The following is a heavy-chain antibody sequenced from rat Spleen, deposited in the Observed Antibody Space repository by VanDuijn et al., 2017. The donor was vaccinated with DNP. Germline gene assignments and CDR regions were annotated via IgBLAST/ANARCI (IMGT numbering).Heavy chain of an antibody. CDR1: GFTFSDYN. CDR2: ISPSGGST. V-gene: IGHV5-20*01. Sequence: EVQLVESGGGLVQPGRSLKLSCAASGFTFSDYNMAWVRQAPKKGLEWVASISPSGGSTYYRDSVKGRFTISRDNAKSSLYLQMDSLRSEDTATYYCTTLTTVVTSGDYWGQGVMVTVSS. CDR3: TTLTTVVTSGDY. D-gene: IGHD1-1*01. J-gene: IGHJ2*01.